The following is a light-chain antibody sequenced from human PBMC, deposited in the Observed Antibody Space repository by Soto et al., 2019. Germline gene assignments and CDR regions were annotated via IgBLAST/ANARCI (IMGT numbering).Light chain of an antibody. Sequence: DIQMTQSPSILSASVGDRVTITCRASQSISSWLAWYQQKPGKAPKLLIYKASDLESGVPSRFSGSGSGTEFTLTISSLQPDDFATYFCQQYKTYPITFGQGTRLEIK. V-gene: IGKV1-5*03. CDR2: KAS. J-gene: IGKJ5*01. CDR3: QQYKTYPIT. CDR1: QSISSW.